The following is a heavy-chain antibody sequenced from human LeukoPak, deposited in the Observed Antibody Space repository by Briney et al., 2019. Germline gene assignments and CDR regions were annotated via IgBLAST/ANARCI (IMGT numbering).Heavy chain of an antibody. Sequence: GGSLRLSCAASGFTFSSYSMNWVRQAPGKGLEWVSSISSSSSYIYYADSVKGRFTISRDNAKNSLYLQMNSLRAEDTAVYYCASQYSSSWSFDYWGQGTLVTVSS. CDR1: GFTFSSYS. D-gene: IGHD6-13*01. CDR2: ISSSSSYI. V-gene: IGHV3-21*04. J-gene: IGHJ4*02. CDR3: ASQYSSSWSFDY.